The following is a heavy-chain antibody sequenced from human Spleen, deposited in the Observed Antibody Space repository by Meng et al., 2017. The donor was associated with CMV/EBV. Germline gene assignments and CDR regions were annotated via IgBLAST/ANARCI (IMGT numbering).Heavy chain of an antibody. J-gene: IGHJ4*02. CDR2: ITWNGATT. Sequence: GESLKISCAASGFTFDDHTMHWVRQAPGRGLEWVSLITWNGATTYYADFVKGRFTISRDNNKNSLYLQMNSLEAEDTAFYYCARDYGAPAPVYYGLGSYYDFWGQGTLVTVSS. CDR3: ARDYGAPAPVYYGLGSYYDF. CDR1: GFTFDDHT. D-gene: IGHD3-10*01. V-gene: IGHV3-43*01.